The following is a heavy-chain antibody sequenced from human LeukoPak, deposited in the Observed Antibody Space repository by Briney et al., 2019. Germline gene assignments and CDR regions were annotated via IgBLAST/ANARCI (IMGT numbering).Heavy chain of an antibody. CDR1: GGSISSGSYY. J-gene: IGHJ6*01. CDR3: ARSGPPSYRGLLWFGVLAIDV. CDR2: IHTSGST. D-gene: IGHD3-10*01. Sequence: PSETLSLTCTVSGGSISSGSYYWGWIRQPPGKGLEWIGRIHTSGSTYYNPSLKSRVTISVDTSKNQFSLKPSSVTAADTAVYYCARSGPPSYRGLLWFGVLAIDVWGKGATVTNSP. V-gene: IGHV4-39*01.